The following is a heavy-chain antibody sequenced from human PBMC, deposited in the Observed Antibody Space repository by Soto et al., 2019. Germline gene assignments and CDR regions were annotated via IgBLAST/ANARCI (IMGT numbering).Heavy chain of an antibody. Sequence: QVQLQQWGAGLLKPSETLSLTCAVYGGSFSGYYWSWIRQPPGKGLEWIGEINHSGSTNYNPSLKSRVHISVDTSKNKFSLTLSSVTAADTAVYSCARAHLIHHYVPSQSRAEAFDIWGQGTMVTVSS. CDR1: GGSFSGYY. V-gene: IGHV4-34*01. CDR3: ARAHLIHHYVPSQSRAEAFDI. D-gene: IGHD4-17*01. J-gene: IGHJ3*02. CDR2: INHSGST.